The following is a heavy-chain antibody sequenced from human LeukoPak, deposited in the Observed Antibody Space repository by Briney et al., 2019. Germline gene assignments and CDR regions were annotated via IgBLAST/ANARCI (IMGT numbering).Heavy chain of an antibody. D-gene: IGHD6-13*01. Sequence: GGSLRLSCAASGFTFSNYAMSWVRQAPGKGLEWVAAISGSGDSTYYADSVKGRFTLSRDSSKDTVYLQMSSLRAEDTAVYYCAKLRSISWYASCDYWGQGTLVTVSS. CDR1: GFTFSNYA. J-gene: IGHJ4*02. CDR2: ISGSGDST. CDR3: AKLRSISWYASCDY. V-gene: IGHV3-23*01.